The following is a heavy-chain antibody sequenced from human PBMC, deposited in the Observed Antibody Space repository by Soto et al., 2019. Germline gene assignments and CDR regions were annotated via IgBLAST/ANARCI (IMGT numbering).Heavy chain of an antibody. CDR1: GGTFSSYA. CDR3: ARHSSATPEDIVVVVAAHPSVYYYYGMDV. D-gene: IGHD2-15*01. Sequence: SVKVSCKASGGTFSSYAISWVRQAPGQGLEWMGGIIPIFGTANYAQKFQGRVTITADESTSTAYMVLSSLRSEDTAVYYCARHSSATPEDIVVVVAAHPSVYYYYGMDVWGQGTTVTVSS. J-gene: IGHJ6*02. CDR2: IIPIFGTA. V-gene: IGHV1-69*13.